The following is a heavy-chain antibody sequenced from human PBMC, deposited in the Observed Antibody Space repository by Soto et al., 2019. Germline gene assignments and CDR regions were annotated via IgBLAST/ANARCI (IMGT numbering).Heavy chain of an antibody. CDR1: GGTFSSYA. V-gene: IGHV1-69*06. CDR3: ARAGAGYCSSTSCSPIPSYYYGMDV. Sequence: SVKVSCKASGGTFSSYAISWVRQAPGQGLEWMGGIIPIFGTANYAQKFQGRVTITADKSTSTAYMELSSLRSEDTAVYYCARAGAGYCSSTSCSPIPSYYYGMDVWGQGTTVTVS. CDR2: IIPIFGTA. J-gene: IGHJ6*02. D-gene: IGHD2-2*01.